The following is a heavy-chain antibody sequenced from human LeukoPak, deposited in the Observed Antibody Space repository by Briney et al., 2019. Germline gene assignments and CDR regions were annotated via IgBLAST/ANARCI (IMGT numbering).Heavy chain of an antibody. J-gene: IGHJ4*02. CDR1: GFTFSSYV. CDR2: TWYDGTNK. V-gene: IGHV3-33*01. D-gene: IGHD6-13*01. CDR3: ARGDRSSWFYFDY. Sequence: PGGSLRLSCAASGFTFSSYVMHWVRQAPGKGLEWVAVTWYDGTNKYFADSVRGRFSISRDNSKNTLYLQMNSLRAEDTAVYYCARGDRSSWFYFDYWGQGTLVTVSS.